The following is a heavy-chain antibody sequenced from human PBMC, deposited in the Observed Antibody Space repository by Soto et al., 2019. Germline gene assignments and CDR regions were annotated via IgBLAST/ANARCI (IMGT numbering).Heavy chain of an antibody. CDR2: ISAYNGNT. CDR1: GYTFTSYG. V-gene: IGHV1-18*01. CDR3: ARSFDASSDFDY. J-gene: IGHJ4*02. Sequence: ASVKVSCKASGYTFTSYGISWVRQAPGQGLEWMGWISAYNGNTNYAQKLKGRVTMTTDTSTSTAYKKMRSLRSDNTAVYYCARSFDASSDFDYWGQGTLVTVSS.